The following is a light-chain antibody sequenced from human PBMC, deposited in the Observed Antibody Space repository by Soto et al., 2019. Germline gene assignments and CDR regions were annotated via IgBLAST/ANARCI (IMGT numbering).Light chain of an antibody. CDR2: EVS. J-gene: IGLJ1*01. V-gene: IGLV2-14*01. CDR1: SSDVGGYNY. Sequence: QSVLTQPASVSGSPVQSITISCTGTSSDVGGYNYVSWYQQHPGKAPKLMIYEVSNRPSGVSNRFSGSKSGNTASLTISGLQAEDEADYYCSSYTSSSTLYVFGTGTKLTVL. CDR3: SSYTSSSTLYV.